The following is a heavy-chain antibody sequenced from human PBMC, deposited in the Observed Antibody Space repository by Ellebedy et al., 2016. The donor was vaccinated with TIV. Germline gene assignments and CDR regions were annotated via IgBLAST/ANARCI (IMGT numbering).Heavy chain of an antibody. Sequence: GGSLRLXXAASGFNFSDYYMTWIRQAPGKGLQWVSFISSTSSYTNYADSVKGRFTISRDNAKNSLFLQMNSLRAEDTAVYYCARGETYYSGTSDYGFEYWGQGTLVTVSS. V-gene: IGHV3-11*06. D-gene: IGHD3-22*01. CDR2: ISSTSSYT. CDR1: GFNFSDYY. J-gene: IGHJ4*02. CDR3: ARGETYYSGTSDYGFEY.